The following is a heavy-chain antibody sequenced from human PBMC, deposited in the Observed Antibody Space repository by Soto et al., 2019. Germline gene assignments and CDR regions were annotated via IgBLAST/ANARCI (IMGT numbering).Heavy chain of an antibody. Sequence: TLSLTCTVSGGSISSDGYYWSRIRQHPGKGLEWIGSIYHSGTTYYNPSFKSRVTISVDTSKNQFSLKVSSVTAADTAVYYCAREGGYSTTTDYWGQGTLVTVSS. J-gene: IGHJ4*02. D-gene: IGHD6-13*01. CDR1: GGSISSDGYY. CDR3: AREGGYSTTTDY. V-gene: IGHV4-31*03. CDR2: IYHSGTT.